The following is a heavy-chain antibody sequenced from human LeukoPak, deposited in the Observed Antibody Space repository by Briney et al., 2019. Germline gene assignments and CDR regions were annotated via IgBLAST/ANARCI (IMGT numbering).Heavy chain of an antibody. CDR1: GGSISSYY. Sequence: SETLSLTCTVSGGSISSYYWSWIRQPPGKGLEWIGYIYYSGSTNYNPSLKSRVTISVDTSKNQFSLKLSSVTAADTAVYYCARKKGYGDPRFDYWGQGTLVTVSS. CDR2: IYYSGST. V-gene: IGHV4-59*12. CDR3: ARKKGYGDPRFDY. D-gene: IGHD4-17*01. J-gene: IGHJ4*02.